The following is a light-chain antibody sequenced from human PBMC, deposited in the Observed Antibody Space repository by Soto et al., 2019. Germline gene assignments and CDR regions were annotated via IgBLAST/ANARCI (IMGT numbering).Light chain of an antibody. CDR3: QQYYSTPYT. CDR2: WAS. J-gene: IGKJ2*01. V-gene: IGKV4-1*01. Sequence: DIVMTQSPDSLAVSLGERPTINCKSSQSVLYTSNNKNYLAWYQQTPGQPPKLLIYWASTRDSGVPDRFSGSGSGTDFTLTISSLQAEDVAVYYCQQYYSTPYTFGQGTKLEI. CDR1: QSVLYTSNNKNY.